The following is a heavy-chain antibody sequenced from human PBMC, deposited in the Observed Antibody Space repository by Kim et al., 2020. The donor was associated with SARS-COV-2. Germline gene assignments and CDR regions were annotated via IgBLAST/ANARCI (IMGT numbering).Heavy chain of an antibody. CDR2: IYYRGAT. V-gene: IGHV4-59*08. D-gene: IGHD6-13*01. Sequence: SETLSLTCTVSGGSISSDYWSWIRQPPGKGLEWIGYIYYRGATNYNPSLKSRVTISVDTSKNQFSLKVSSVTAADTAVYYCARHVYNNNWYEIDSWGQGTLVTVSS. CDR3: ARHVYNNNWYEIDS. J-gene: IGHJ4*02. CDR1: GGSISSDY.